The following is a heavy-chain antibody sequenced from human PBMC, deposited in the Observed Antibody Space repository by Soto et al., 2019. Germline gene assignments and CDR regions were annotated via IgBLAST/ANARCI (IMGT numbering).Heavy chain of an antibody. CDR2: IYYSGST. Sequence: SETLCVTCTVAGGSISSSSCYWGWIKKPPGKGLEWIGSIYYSGSTYYNPSLKSRVTISVDTSKNQFSLKLSSVTAADTAVYYCARLRILTDSDDYFDYWGQGTLVTVSS. V-gene: IGHV4-39*01. D-gene: IGHD3-9*01. J-gene: IGHJ4*02. CDR3: ARLRILTDSDDYFDY. CDR1: GGSISSSSCY.